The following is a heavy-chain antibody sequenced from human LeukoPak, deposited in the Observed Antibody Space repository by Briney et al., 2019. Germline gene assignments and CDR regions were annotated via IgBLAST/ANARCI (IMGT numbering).Heavy chain of an antibody. J-gene: IGHJ4*02. CDR1: GFNFDDYA. CDR3: ARWFCSGGSCYHDY. V-gene: IGHV3-9*01. CDR2: ISWTGGSI. Sequence: PGRSLRLSCAASGFNFDDYAMHWVRQTPGKGLEWVSGISWTGGSIGYADSVKGRFAISRDNAKNSLYQQMSSLRADDTAVYYCARWFCSGGSCYHDYWGQGTPVTVSS. D-gene: IGHD2-15*01.